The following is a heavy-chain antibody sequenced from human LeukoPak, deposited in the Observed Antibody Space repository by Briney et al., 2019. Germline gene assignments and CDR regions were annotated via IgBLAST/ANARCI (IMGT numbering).Heavy chain of an antibody. CDR3: ARGTTIFGVVIIASY. CDR2: IIPILGIA. V-gene: IGHV1-69*02. Sequence: GASVKVSCKASGATFSSYTISWVRQAPGQGLEWMGRIIPILGIANYAQKFQGRVTITADKSTSTAYMELSSLRSEDTAVYYCARGTTIFGVVIIASYWGQGTLVTVSS. J-gene: IGHJ4*02. D-gene: IGHD3-3*01. CDR1: GATFSSYT.